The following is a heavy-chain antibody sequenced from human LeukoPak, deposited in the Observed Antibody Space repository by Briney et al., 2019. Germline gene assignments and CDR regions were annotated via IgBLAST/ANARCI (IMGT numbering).Heavy chain of an antibody. V-gene: IGHV4-31*03. Sequence: SGTLSLTCTVSGGSISSGGYYWSWIRQHPGKGLEWIGYIYYSGSTYYNPSLKSRVTISVDTSKNQFSLKLSSVTAADTAVYYCAREVRFCYGMDVWGQGTTVTVSS. CDR2: IYYSGST. D-gene: IGHD3-3*01. J-gene: IGHJ6*02. CDR3: AREVRFCYGMDV. CDR1: GGSISSGGYY.